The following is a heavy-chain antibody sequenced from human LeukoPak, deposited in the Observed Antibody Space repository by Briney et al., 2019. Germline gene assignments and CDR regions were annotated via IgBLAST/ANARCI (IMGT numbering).Heavy chain of an antibody. D-gene: IGHD6-13*01. J-gene: IGHJ4*02. Sequence: PGRSLRLSCAASGFTFSSYCMHWVRQAPGKGLEWVAVISFDGSNKYYADSVKGRFTISRDNSKITLYLQMNSLRAEDTAVYYCAKDRWRAGYFDYWGQGTLVTVSS. CDR2: ISFDGSNK. V-gene: IGHV3-30*18. CDR3: AKDRWRAGYFDY. CDR1: GFTFSSYC.